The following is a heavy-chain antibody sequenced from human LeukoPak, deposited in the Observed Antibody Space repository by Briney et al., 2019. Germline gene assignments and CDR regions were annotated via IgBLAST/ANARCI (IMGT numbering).Heavy chain of an antibody. CDR1: GFPFSSDG. J-gene: IGHJ4*02. CDR2: ISGVGTST. D-gene: IGHD1-26*01. Sequence: PGGSLRLSCAASGFPFSSDGMSWVRQAPGKGLEWVSTISGVGTSTYFADSVRGRFTISRDNSKNTLYLQMNSLRVEDTAVYYCVKAYSGSYSPIDYWGQGTLVTVSS. V-gene: IGHV3-23*01. CDR3: VKAYSGSYSPIDY.